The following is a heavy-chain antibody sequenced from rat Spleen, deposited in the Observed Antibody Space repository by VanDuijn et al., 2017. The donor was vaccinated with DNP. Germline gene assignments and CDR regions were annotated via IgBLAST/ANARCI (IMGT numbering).Heavy chain of an antibody. Sequence: EVQLVESGGGPVQPGRSLKVSCVASGFIFSNYWMTWIRQAPGKGLEWVASITKTGDTTYYSDSVKGRFSISRDNAKSTLYLQVNSLRSEDTATYYCAGRPPPTRGPFDYWGQGVMVTVSS. CDR1: GFIFSNYW. CDR3: AGRPPPTRGPFDY. CDR2: ITKTGDTT. D-gene: IGHD1-4*01. V-gene: IGHV5-31*01. J-gene: IGHJ2*01.